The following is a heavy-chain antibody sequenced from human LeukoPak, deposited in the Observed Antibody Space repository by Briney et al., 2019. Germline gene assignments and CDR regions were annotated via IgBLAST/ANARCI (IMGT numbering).Heavy chain of an antibody. D-gene: IGHD5-12*01. CDR3: ASSGYSGYAADY. Sequence: SETLSLTCTVSGGSISSYYWSWIRQPPEKGLEWIGYIYYSGSTNYNPSLKSRVTISVDTSKNQFSLKLSSVTAADTAVYYCASSGYSGYAADYWGQGTLVTVSS. J-gene: IGHJ4*02. CDR1: GGSISSYY. V-gene: IGHV4-59*01. CDR2: IYYSGST.